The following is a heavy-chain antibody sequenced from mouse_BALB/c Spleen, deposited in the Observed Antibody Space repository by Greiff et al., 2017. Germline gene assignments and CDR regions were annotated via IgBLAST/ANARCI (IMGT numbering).Heavy chain of an antibody. V-gene: IGHV5-6-5*01. J-gene: IGHJ2*01. CDR3: ARDDYDLG. CDR2: ISSGGST. D-gene: IGHD2-4*01. CDR1: GFTFSSYA. Sequence: EVKLVESGGGLVKPGGSLKLSCAASGFTFSSYAMSWVRQTPEKRLEWVASISSGGSTYYPDSVKGRFTISRDNARNILYLQMSSLRSEVTAMYYCARDDYDLGWGQGTTLTVSS.